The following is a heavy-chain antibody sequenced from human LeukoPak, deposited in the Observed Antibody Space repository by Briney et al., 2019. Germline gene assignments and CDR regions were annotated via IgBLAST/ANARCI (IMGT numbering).Heavy chain of an antibody. CDR3: ARVDYGDFHCDY. V-gene: IGHV4-39*07. Sequence: WIGSIYYSGSTYYNPSLKSRVTISVDTSKNQFSLKLSSVTAADTAVYYCARVDYGDFHCDYWGQGTLVTVSS. D-gene: IGHD4-17*01. J-gene: IGHJ4*02. CDR2: IYYSGST.